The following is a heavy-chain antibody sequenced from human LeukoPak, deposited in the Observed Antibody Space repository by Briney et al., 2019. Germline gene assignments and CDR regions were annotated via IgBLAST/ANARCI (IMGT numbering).Heavy chain of an antibody. Sequence: GGSLRLSCAASGFTFGSYEMNWVRHAPGKGLEWVSYISSSGSTIYYADSVKGRFTISRDNAKNSLYLQMNSLRAEDTAVYYCAELGITMIGGVWGKGTTVTISS. CDR1: GFTFGSYE. D-gene: IGHD3-10*02. CDR3: AELGITMIGGV. J-gene: IGHJ6*04. CDR2: ISSSGSTI. V-gene: IGHV3-48*03.